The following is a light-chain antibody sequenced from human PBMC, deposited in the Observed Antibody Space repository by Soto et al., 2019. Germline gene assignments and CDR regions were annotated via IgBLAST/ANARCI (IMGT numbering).Light chain of an antibody. J-gene: IGLJ2*01. Sequence: QSALTQPRSVSGSPGESVTISCSGTSSDVGSYNYVSWYQQYPGKAPKVMIYDVSERPSEVPVRFSGSKSGNTASLTISGLQAEDEAEYCCCSYSGSDSLLFGGGTKVTVL. CDR2: DVS. CDR3: CSYSGSDSLL. CDR1: SSDVGSYNY. V-gene: IGLV2-11*01.